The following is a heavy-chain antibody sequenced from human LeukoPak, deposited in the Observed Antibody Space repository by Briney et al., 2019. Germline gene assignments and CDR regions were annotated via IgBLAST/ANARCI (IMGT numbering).Heavy chain of an antibody. CDR2: ISSSSSTI. CDR3: ASRGYSNFYYYMDV. D-gene: IGHD4-23*01. J-gene: IGHJ6*03. CDR1: GFTFSSYS. V-gene: IGHV3-48*01. Sequence: PGGSLRLSCAASGFTFSSYSMNWVRQAPGKGLEWVSYISSSSSTIYYADSVKGRFTISRDNAKNSLYLQMNSLRAEDTAVYYCASRGYSNFYYYMDVWGKGTTVTVSS.